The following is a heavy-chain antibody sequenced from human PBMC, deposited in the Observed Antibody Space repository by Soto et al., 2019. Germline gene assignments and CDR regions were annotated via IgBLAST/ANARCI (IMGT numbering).Heavy chain of an antibody. J-gene: IGHJ5*02. CDR3: ARVRTRGYSSTPLNWFDP. CDR2: IKQDGSEK. Sequence: EVQLVESGGGLVQPGGSLRLSCAASGFTFSSYWMSWVRQAPGKGLEWVTNIKQDGSEKYYVDSVKGRFTISRDNAQNSLYLHMNSLRAEDTAVYYCARVRTRGYSSTPLNWFDPWGQGTLVTVSS. CDR1: GFTFSSYW. V-gene: IGHV3-7*05. D-gene: IGHD5-18*01.